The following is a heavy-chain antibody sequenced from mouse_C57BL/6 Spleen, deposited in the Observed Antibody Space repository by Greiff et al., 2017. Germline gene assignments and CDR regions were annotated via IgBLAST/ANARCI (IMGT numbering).Heavy chain of an antibody. CDR3: ARWSSYYVDY. Sequence: VQGVESGPGLVQPSQSLSITCTVSGFSLTSYGVHWVRQSPGTGLEWLGVIWSGGSTDYTAAFISRLSISKDNSKSQVFLKMNSLQADDTAIYYCARWSSYYVDYWGKGTTLTVSS. V-gene: IGHV2-2*01. CDR1: GFSLTSYG. CDR2: IWSGGST. J-gene: IGHJ2*01.